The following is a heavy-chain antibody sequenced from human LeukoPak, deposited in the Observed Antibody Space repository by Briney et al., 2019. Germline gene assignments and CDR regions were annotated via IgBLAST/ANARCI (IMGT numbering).Heavy chain of an antibody. D-gene: IGHD2-2*01. CDR3: ARIIVVVPASMRGGFDY. V-gene: IGHV4-31*03. CDR1: GGSISSGDYY. J-gene: IGHJ4*02. Sequence: SETLSLTCTVSGGSISSGDYYWSWIRQHPGKGLEWIGYIFYSGGTYYNPSLKSRVTISVDTSKNQFSLNLSSVTAADTAVYCCARIIVVVPASMRGGFDYWGQGTLVIVSS. CDR2: IFYSGGT.